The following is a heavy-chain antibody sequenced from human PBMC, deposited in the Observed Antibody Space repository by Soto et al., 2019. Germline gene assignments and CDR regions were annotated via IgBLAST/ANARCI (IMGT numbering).Heavy chain of an antibody. CDR1: GYTFTSYY. CDR3: ARAGQKWYFDL. CDR2: INPNSGAT. J-gene: IGHJ2*01. V-gene: IGHV1-2*04. Sequence: QVQLVQSGAEVKKPGASVKVSCQASGYTFTSYYIHWVRQAPGQGLEWMGSINPNSGATYFAQKLQGWVTMGWDTSISTAYMELSRLRSDDTAVYYCARAGQKWYFDLWGRGTLVTVSS.